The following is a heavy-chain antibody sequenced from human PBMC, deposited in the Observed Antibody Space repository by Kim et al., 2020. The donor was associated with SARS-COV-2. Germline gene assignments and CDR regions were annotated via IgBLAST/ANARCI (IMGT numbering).Heavy chain of an antibody. J-gene: IGHJ6*02. CDR3: ARGSPSMVRGVIAHTNYYYYGMDV. CDR2: INSDGSRT. D-gene: IGHD3-10*01. V-gene: IGHV3-74*01. Sequence: GGSLRLSCAASGFTFSSYWMHWVRQAPGKGLVWVSHINSDGSRTSYADSVKGRFTISRDNAKNTLYLQMNSLRAEDTAVYHCARGSPSMVRGVIAHTNYYYYGMDVWGQGTTVTVSS. CDR1: GFTFSSYW.